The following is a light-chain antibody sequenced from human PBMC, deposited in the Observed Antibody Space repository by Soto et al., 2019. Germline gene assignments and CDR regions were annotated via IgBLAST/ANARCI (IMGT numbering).Light chain of an antibody. J-gene: IGKJ2*01. V-gene: IGKV1-39*01. CDR1: RSISNY. Sequence: DIQMTQSPSSLSASVGDRVTITCRASRSISNYLHWYQQKPGKAPKLLIYAASSLQSGVPSRFSGSGSGTDFTLTISSLQPEDFATYYCQQSYSIQYTFGQGTKLEIK. CDR2: AAS. CDR3: QQSYSIQYT.